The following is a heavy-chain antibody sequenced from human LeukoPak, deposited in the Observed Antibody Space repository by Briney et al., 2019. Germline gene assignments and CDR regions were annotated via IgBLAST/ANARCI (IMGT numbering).Heavy chain of an antibody. Sequence: GGSLRLSCAPSEFTLRKAWMSSVPPAPGTGLQWVDRIKSKADGGTTDYAAPVKGRFTISSDDSKNTLYLQMNSLKTEDTAVYYCTTDSMTSDYLGQGTLVTVSS. CDR2: IKSKADGGTT. CDR1: EFTLRKAW. J-gene: IGHJ4*02. CDR3: TTDSMTSDY. V-gene: IGHV3-15*01.